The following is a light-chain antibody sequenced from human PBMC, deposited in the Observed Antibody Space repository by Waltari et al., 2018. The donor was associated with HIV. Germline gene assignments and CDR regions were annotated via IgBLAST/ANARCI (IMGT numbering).Light chain of an antibody. Sequence: QSALTQPASVSGSPAQSITISCTLTSSHVGGYNLVSCYQQHQGKAPKLMIYEVSKRPSGVSNRFSGSKSGNTASLTISGLQAEDEADYYCCAYAGSTTYVIFGGGTKLTVL. CDR3: CAYAGSTTYVI. CDR2: EVS. CDR1: SSHVGGYNL. J-gene: IGLJ2*01. V-gene: IGLV2-23*02.